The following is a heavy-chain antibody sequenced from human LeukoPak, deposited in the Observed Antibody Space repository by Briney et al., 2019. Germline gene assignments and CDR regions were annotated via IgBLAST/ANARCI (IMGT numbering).Heavy chain of an antibody. CDR3: ARAASLYSSSWYIDY. V-gene: IGHV4-59*12. CDR1: GGSISSYY. D-gene: IGHD6-13*01. Sequence: SETLSLTCTVSGGSISSYYWSWIRQPPGKGLEWIGYIYHSGSTYYNPSLKSRVTISVDRSKNQFSLKLSSVTAADTAVYYCARAASLYSSSWYIDYWGQGTLVTVSS. CDR2: IYHSGST. J-gene: IGHJ4*02.